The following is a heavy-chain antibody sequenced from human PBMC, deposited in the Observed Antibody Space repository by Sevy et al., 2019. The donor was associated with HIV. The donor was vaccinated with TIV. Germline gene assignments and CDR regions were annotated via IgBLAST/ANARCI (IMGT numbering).Heavy chain of an antibody. CDR2: IKQDGSEK. CDR3: ARGGSTSWYGGDFDY. CDR1: GFTLSNYW. Sequence: GGSLRLSCAASGFTLSNYWMSWVRQAPGKGLEWVANIKQDGSEKYYVDSVKGRFSISRDNAKSSLYLQMNSLRDEDTAVYYCARGGSTSWYGGDFDYWGQGTLVTVSS. V-gene: IGHV3-7*01. D-gene: IGHD6-13*01. J-gene: IGHJ4*02.